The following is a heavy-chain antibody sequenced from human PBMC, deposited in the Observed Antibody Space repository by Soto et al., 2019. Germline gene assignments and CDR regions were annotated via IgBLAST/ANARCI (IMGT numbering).Heavy chain of an antibody. Sequence: SETLSLTCTVSGGSISSYYWSWIRQPPGKGLEWIGYIYYSGSTNYNPSLKSRVTISVDTSKNQFSLKLSSVTAADTAVYYCVLVVSAGKRVEYWGQGTLVTVSS. CDR2: IYYSGST. V-gene: IGHV4-59*01. D-gene: IGHD2-2*01. J-gene: IGHJ4*02. CDR3: VLVVSAGKRVEY. CDR1: GGSISSYY.